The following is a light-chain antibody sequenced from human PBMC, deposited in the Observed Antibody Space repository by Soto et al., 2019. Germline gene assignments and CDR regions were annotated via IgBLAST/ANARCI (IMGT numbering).Light chain of an antibody. CDR1: QTIDNT. J-gene: IGKJ2*01. CDR2: DAS. CDR3: QHYNYWPYP. V-gene: IGKV3-15*01. Sequence: EIVMTQSPATLSLSPGERATLSCRASQTIDNTLAWYQRKPGQAPRLLIYDASTRATGVPARFSGSGSGTAFTLTIRSLQSEDFAVYYCQHYNYWPYPVGQGPKVDIK.